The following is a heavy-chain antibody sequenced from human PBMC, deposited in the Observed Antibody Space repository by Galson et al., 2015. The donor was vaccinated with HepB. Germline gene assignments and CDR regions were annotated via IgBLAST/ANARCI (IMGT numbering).Heavy chain of an antibody. V-gene: IGHV3-21*01. CDR1: GFTFSSYS. D-gene: IGHD3-3*01. CDR2: ISSSSYI. J-gene: IGHJ4*02. CDR3: ARNDYDFWSGSRIFDY. Sequence: SLRLSCAASGFTFSSYSMNWVRQAPGKGLEWVSSISSSSYIYYADSVKGRFTISRDNAKNSLYLQMNSLRAEDTAVYYCARNDYDFWSGSRIFDYWGQGTLVTVSS.